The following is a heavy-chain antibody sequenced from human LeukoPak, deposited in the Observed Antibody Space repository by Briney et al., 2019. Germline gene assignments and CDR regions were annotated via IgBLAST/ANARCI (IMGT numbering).Heavy chain of an antibody. Sequence: PSETLSLTCTVSGGSIRSYYWTWIRQPPGKELEWIGYIYYSGSTNYNPSLKSRVTISVDTSKNQFSLKLSSVTAADTAVYYCARDSRILGRDWLVFDIWGQGTMVTVSS. V-gene: IGHV4-59*01. CDR1: GGSIRSYY. D-gene: IGHD3/OR15-3a*01. J-gene: IGHJ3*02. CDR2: IYYSGST. CDR3: ARDSRILGRDWLVFDI.